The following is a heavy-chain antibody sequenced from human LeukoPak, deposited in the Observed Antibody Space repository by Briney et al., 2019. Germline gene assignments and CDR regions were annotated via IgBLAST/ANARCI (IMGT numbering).Heavy chain of an antibody. CDR3: ARGPNWGRGVHY. Sequence: PSETLSLTCAVYGGSFSGYYWSWIRQPPGKGLEWIGEINHSGSTNYNPSLKSRVTISVDTSKNQFSLKLSSVTAADTAVYYCARGPNWGRGVHYWGQGTLVTVSS. J-gene: IGHJ4*02. CDR2: INHSGST. V-gene: IGHV4-34*01. D-gene: IGHD7-27*01. CDR1: GGSFSGYY.